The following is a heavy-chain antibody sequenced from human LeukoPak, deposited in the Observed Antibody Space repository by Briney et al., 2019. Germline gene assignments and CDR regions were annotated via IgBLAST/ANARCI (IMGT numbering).Heavy chain of an antibody. CDR1: GFTFTSDA. D-gene: IGHD3-22*01. V-gene: IGHV3-23*01. CDR2: ITGSDDRT. J-gene: IGHJ4*02. Sequence: GGSLRLSCVASGFTFTSDAMTWVRQVPGEGLEWISTITGSDDRTYYANSVKGRCTICRDYSKSTLNWKMNSLRAEDTAIYYCAKGPQLGSGYHPDYWGQGTLVTVSS. CDR3: AKGPQLGSGYHPDY.